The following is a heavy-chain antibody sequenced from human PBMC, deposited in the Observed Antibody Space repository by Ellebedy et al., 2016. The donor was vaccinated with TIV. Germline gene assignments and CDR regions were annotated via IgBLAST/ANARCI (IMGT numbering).Heavy chain of an antibody. J-gene: IGHJ4*02. CDR3: ARRLFPVGGPPGGFDY. V-gene: IGHV4-39*01. CDR2: MYSSGGT. Sequence: SETLSLXXIVSGGSISSSNYYWGWIRQPPGKGLEWIGSMYSSGGTYYNPSLRSRVTMSVDTSKNQFSLKLYFVTAADTAMYYCARRLFPVGGPPGGFDYWGEGNLVTVSS. D-gene: IGHD6-19*01. CDR1: GGSISSSNYY.